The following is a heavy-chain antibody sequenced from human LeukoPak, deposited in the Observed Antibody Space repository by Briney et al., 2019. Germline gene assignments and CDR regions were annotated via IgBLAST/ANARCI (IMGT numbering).Heavy chain of an antibody. D-gene: IGHD3-9*01. J-gene: IGHJ5*02. V-gene: IGHV1-69*13. Sequence: SVKVSCTASGGTFSSYVINWVRQAPGQGLEWMGGILPIFGTAIYAQHFQGRLTITADESTNSAYMELNRLRSDDTAVYYCSRAEDQGRYFDWLPGFDPWGQGTLVTVSS. CDR1: GGTFSSYV. CDR2: ILPIFGTA. CDR3: SRAEDQGRYFDWLPGFDP.